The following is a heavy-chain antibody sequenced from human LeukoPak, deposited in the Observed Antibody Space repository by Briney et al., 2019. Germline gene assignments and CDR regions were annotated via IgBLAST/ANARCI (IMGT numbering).Heavy chain of an antibody. CDR3: ARGEDILTGYALLDY. Sequence: TSETLSLTCTVFGGSISSYYWSWIRQPAGKGREWIGRIYTSGSTNYNTSLKSRVTMSVDTSKNQFSLKLSSVTAADTAVYYCARGEDILTGYALLDYWGQGTLVTVSS. V-gene: IGHV4-4*07. CDR2: IYTSGST. J-gene: IGHJ4*02. D-gene: IGHD3-9*01. CDR1: GGSISSYY.